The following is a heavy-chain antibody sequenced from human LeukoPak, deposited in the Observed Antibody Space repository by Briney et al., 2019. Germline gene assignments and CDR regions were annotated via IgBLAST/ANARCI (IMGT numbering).Heavy chain of an antibody. Sequence: ASVKVSCKASGYTFTSYDINWVRQATGQGLEWMGWMNPNSGNTGYAQKFQGRVTMTRNTSISTAYMELSSLRSEDTAVYYCARVGDDLWSGYPRYNWFDPWGQGTLVTVSS. CDR3: ARVGDDLWSGYPRYNWFDP. CDR2: MNPNSGNT. CDR1: GYTFTSYD. V-gene: IGHV1-8*01. J-gene: IGHJ5*02. D-gene: IGHD3-3*01.